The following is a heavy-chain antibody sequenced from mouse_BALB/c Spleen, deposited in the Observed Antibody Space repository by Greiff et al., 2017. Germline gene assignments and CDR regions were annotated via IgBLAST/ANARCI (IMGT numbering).Heavy chain of an antibody. Sequence: VQLQQSAAELARPGASVKMSCKASGYTFTSYTMHWVKQRPGQGLEWIGYINPSSGYTEYNQKFKDKTTLTADISSSTAYMQLSSLTSEDSAVYYCARSYYYGSSYDGYAMDYWGQGTSVTVSS. D-gene: IGHD1-1*01. CDR2: INPSSGYT. J-gene: IGHJ4*01. CDR3: ARSYYYGSSYDGYAMDY. V-gene: IGHV1-4*02. CDR1: GYTFTSYT.